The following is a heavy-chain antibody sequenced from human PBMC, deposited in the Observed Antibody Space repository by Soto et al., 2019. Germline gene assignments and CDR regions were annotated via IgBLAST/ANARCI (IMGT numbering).Heavy chain of an antibody. CDR3: VQSRCGGDCLQSYSSHSYYGLDV. D-gene: IGHD2-21*02. CDR1: GLSLSTTGVG. J-gene: IGHJ6*02. V-gene: IGHV2-5*02. CDR2: IYWDDDK. Sequence: QITLKESGPTLVKPTQTLTLTCTFSGLSLSTTGVGVGWIRQPPGKALEWLALIYWDDDKRYSPSLTSRLNITKYTSKHRLVLTMTTMDPVDTATYSCVQSRCGGDCLQSYSSHSYYGLDVWGQGTTVTVSS.